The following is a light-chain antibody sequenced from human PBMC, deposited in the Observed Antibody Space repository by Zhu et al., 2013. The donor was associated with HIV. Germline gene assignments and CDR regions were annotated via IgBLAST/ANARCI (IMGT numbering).Light chain of an antibody. J-gene: IGKJ1*01. CDR3: QQGNSFPRT. Sequence: DIQMTQSPSTLSASVGDRVTITCRASQSISNWLAWYQQKPGKGPKLLIYDASSLQSGVPSRFSGSGSGTDFTLTISSLQPEDFATYYCQQGNSFPRTFGQGTKVEIK. V-gene: IGKV1-12*01. CDR1: QSISNW. CDR2: DAS.